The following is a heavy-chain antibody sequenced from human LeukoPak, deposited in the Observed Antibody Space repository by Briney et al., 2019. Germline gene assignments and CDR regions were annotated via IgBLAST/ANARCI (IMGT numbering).Heavy chain of an antibody. D-gene: IGHD6-13*01. Sequence: PSETLSLTCTVSGGSISSDYWSWIGQPPRKGLEWIGYIDYSGITNYNPSLKSRVTISVDTSKNQFSLKLSSVTAADAGVYYCARGLNSGIAAAWEGAFDIWGQGTMVTVSS. CDR2: IDYSGIT. V-gene: IGHV4-59*01. CDR1: GGSISSDY. J-gene: IGHJ3*02. CDR3: ARGLNSGIAAAWEGAFDI.